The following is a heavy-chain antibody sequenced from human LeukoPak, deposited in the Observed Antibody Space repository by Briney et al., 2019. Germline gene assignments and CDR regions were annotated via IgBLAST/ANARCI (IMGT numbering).Heavy chain of an antibody. CDR3: APDYYDSSGYYDPFDY. V-gene: IGHV3-23*01. CDR2: ISGSGGST. D-gene: IGHD3-22*01. CDR1: GFTFSSYA. J-gene: IGHJ4*02. Sequence: GGSLRLSCAASGFTFSSYAMSWVRQAPGKGLGWVSAISGSGGSTYYADSVKGRFTISRDNSKNTLYLQMNSLRAEDTAVYYCAPDYYDSSGYYDPFDYWGQGTLVTVSS.